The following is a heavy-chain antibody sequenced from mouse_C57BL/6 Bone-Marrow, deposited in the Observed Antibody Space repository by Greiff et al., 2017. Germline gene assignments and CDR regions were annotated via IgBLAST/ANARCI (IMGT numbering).Heavy chain of an antibody. J-gene: IGHJ2*01. Sequence: VQLQQPGAELVKPGASVKLSCKASGYTFTSYWMQWVKQRPGQGLEWIGEIDPSDSYTNYNPKFKGKDTLTVDTSSSKAYLQLSSLTSEDAAVYYCARWLLRLDYWGQGTTLTVSS. CDR3: ARWLLRLDY. CDR2: IDPSDSYT. CDR1: GYTFTSYW. V-gene: IGHV1-50*01. D-gene: IGHD1-2*01.